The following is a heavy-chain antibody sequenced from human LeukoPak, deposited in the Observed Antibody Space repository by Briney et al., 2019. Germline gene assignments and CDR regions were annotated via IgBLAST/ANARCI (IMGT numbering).Heavy chain of an antibody. CDR2: IIPIFGIA. CDR1: GGSFSSYA. V-gene: IGHV1-69*10. D-gene: IGHD2-2*01. Sequence: GASVKVSSKASGGSFSSYAISWVRQAPGQGLEWMGRIIPIFGIATYAQKFQGRVTITADTSTSTAYMELSSLRSEDTAVYYCAKDRGQLLQVPYGMDVWGQGTTVTVSS. CDR3: AKDRGQLLQVPYGMDV. J-gene: IGHJ6*02.